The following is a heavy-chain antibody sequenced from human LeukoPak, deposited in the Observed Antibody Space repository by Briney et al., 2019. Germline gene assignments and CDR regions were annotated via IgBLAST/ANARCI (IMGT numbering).Heavy chain of an antibody. D-gene: IGHD3-9*01. CDR1: GFTLSSYS. CDR2: ISSSSSYI. Sequence: PGGSLRLSCAASGFTLSSYSMNWVRQAPGKGLEWVSSISSSSSYIYYADSVKGRFTISRDNAKNSLYLQMNSLRAEDTAVYYCARSPPLRRYFDCWGQGTLVTVSS. V-gene: IGHV3-21*01. CDR3: ARSPPLRRYFDC. J-gene: IGHJ4*02.